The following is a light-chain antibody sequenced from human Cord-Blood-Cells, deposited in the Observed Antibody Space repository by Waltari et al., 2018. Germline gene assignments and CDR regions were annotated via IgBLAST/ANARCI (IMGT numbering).Light chain of an antibody. CDR1: QSVSSY. J-gene: IGKJ1*01. V-gene: IGKV3-11*01. CDR3: QQRSNWPRT. CDR2: DAS. Sequence: ESVVTQSPGTLSLSPGERATLSCRASQSVSSYLAWYQQEPGQAPRLLIYDASNRATGIPARFSGSWSGTDFTLTISSLEPEDFAVYYCQQRSNWPRTFGQGTKVESK.